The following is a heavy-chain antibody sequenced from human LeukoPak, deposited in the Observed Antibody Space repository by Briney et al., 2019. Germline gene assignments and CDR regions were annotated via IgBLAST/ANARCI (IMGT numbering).Heavy chain of an antibody. CDR3: ARAPGWDYGDYSY. CDR1: GGSFSGYY. CDR2: INHSGST. J-gene: IGHJ4*02. V-gene: IGHV4-34*01. D-gene: IGHD4-17*01. Sequence: SETLSLTCAVYGGSFSGYYWSWIRQPPGKGLEWIGEINHSGSTNYNPSLKSRVTISVDTSKNQLSLKLSSVTAADTAVYYCARAPGWDYGDYSYWGQGTLVTVSS.